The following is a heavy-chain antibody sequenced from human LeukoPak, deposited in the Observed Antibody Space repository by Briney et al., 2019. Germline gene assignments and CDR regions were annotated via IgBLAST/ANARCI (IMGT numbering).Heavy chain of an antibody. CDR2: ISWNSGSI. Sequence: GGSLRLSCAASGFTFDDYAMHWVRQAPGKGLERVSGISWNSGSIGYADSVKGRFTISRDNAKNSLYLQMNSLRAEDTALYYCAKGKLAAVVAATNLGIDYWGQGTLVTVSS. CDR3: AKGKLAAVVAATNLGIDY. J-gene: IGHJ4*02. CDR1: GFTFDDYA. D-gene: IGHD2-15*01. V-gene: IGHV3-9*01.